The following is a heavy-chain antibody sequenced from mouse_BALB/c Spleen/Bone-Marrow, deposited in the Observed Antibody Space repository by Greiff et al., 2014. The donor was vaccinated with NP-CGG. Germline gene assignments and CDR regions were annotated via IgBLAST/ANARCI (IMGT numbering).Heavy chain of an antibody. D-gene: IGHD2-10*02. CDR1: GYSITSGYS. CDR3: ARREYGNYRYCDFDV. Sequence: VQLKESGPDLVKPSQSLSLTCTVTGYSITSGYSWHWIRQFPGNKLEWMGYIHYSGSTNYNPSLKSRISITRDTSKNQFFLQLNSVPTENTATYDGARREYGNYRYCDFDVWGAGTTVTVSS. V-gene: IGHV3-1*02. CDR2: IHYSGST. J-gene: IGHJ1*01.